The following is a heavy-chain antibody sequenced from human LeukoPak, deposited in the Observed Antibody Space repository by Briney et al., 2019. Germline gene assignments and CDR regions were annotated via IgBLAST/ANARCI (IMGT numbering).Heavy chain of an antibody. V-gene: IGHV3-48*04. Sequence: PGGSLRLSCAASRFTFSYYGMHWVRQAPGKGLEWISFVSISSGTIYYADSVKGRFSISRDNAKSSLDLQMNSLRAEDTAVYYCARAMSTFGGVRNYFDSWGQGTLVTVSS. CDR1: RFTFSYYG. CDR3: ARAMSTFGGVRNYFDS. D-gene: IGHD3-16*01. J-gene: IGHJ4*02. CDR2: VSISSGTI.